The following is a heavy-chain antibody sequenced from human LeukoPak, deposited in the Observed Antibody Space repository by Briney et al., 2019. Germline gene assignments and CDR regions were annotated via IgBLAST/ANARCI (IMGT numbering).Heavy chain of an antibody. CDR2: IYYSGST. CDR3: ARWDSGMVEH. V-gene: IGHV4-39*07. D-gene: IGHD2-15*01. CDR1: GGSISSSSYY. J-gene: IGHJ1*01. Sequence: KASETESLTCTVSGGSISSSSYYWRWIRQPPGKGLEWIGSIYYSGSTYYNPSLKSRVTISGDTSKNQFSVKLSSVTAADTAVYYCARWDSGMVEHWGQGTLVTVSS.